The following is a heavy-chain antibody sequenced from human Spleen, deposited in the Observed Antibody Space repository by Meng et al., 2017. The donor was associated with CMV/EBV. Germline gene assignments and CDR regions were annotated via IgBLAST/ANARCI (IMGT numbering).Heavy chain of an antibody. D-gene: IGHD4-11*01. Sequence: LTCTVSGGSLGRGTYHWASIRQPPGKGLEWIGSIYYNGNTFYNPSLKSRVTISGDTSKNQFSLKVNSLTAADTAVYYCALTTDNWFDPWGHGTLVTVSS. J-gene: IGHJ5*02. CDR3: ALTTDNWFDP. CDR1: GGSLGRGTYH. CDR2: IYYNGNT. V-gene: IGHV4-39*07.